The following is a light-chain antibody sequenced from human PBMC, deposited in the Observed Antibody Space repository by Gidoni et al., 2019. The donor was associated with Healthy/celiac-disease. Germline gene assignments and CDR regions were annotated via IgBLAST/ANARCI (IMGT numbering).Light chain of an antibody. V-gene: IGKV1-8*01. CDR2: AAS. CDR1: QGSSSY. Sequence: AIRMTQSPSSLSASTGDRVTITCRASQGSSSYLAGYQQKPGKAHKLLIYAASTLQSGFPSRFSGSGSGTDFSLTISCLQSEDFATYSCQQYYSYPPTFGQGTKVEIK. CDR3: QQYYSYPPT. J-gene: IGKJ1*01.